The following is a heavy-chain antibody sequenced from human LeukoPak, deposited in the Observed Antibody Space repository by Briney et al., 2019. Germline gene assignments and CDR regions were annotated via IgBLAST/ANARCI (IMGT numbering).Heavy chain of an antibody. Sequence: GASVKVSCKASGYTFTSYGISWVRQAPGQGLEWMGGIIPIFGTANYAQKFQGRVTITADESTSTAYMELSSLRSEDTAVYYCASFTYQLSDAFDIWGQGTMVTVSS. CDR3: ASFTYQLSDAFDI. CDR1: GYTFTSYG. J-gene: IGHJ3*02. D-gene: IGHD2-2*01. CDR2: IIPIFGTA. V-gene: IGHV1-69*13.